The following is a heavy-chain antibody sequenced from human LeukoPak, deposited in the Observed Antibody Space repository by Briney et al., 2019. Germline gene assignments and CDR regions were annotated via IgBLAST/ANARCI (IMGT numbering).Heavy chain of an antibody. V-gene: IGHV1-69*04. Sequence: SVKVSCKASGGTFSSYASSWVRQAPGQGREWMGRIIPMLGIANYAQKFQGRVTTTADKSTSTAYMELSSLRSEDTAVYYCARHYYDSSGYLDYWGQGTLVTVSS. CDR3: ARHYYDSSGYLDY. CDR1: GGTFSSYA. J-gene: IGHJ4*02. D-gene: IGHD3-22*01. CDR2: IIPMLGIA.